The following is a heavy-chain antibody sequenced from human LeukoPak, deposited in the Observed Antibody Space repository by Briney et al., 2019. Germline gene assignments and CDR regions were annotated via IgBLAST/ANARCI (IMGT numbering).Heavy chain of an antibody. CDR1: GFTFNTYA. CDR3: ANEDGGGPFEI. J-gene: IGHJ3*02. CDR2: IRFDGSDE. Sequence: PGGSLRLSCVASGFTFNTYAMHWVRQAPGKGLEWVTFIRFDGSDEYYADSVKGRFTISRDNSKTTLYLQMNSLRAEDMAVYYCANEDGGGPFEIWGLGTMVTVSS. V-gene: IGHV3-30*02. D-gene: IGHD3-16*01.